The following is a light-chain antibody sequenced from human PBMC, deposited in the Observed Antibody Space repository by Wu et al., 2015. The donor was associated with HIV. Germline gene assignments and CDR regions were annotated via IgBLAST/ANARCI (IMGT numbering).Light chain of an antibody. Sequence: DIQMTQSPLTLSASVGDRVTITCRASQSINTWLAWYQQKPGKAPKLLIYKASTLESGVPSRFSGSGSGTEFTLTIGSLQPEDVATYYCQKYNTAPWTFGQGTKVEMK. CDR1: QSINTW. CDR2: KAS. CDR3: QKYNTAPWT. V-gene: IGKV1-5*03. J-gene: IGKJ1*01.